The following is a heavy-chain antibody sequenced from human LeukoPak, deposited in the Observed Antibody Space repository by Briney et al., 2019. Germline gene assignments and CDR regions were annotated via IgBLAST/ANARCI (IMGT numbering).Heavy chain of an antibody. D-gene: IGHD2-2*01. CDR1: GGSISSHY. V-gene: IGHV4-59*08. Sequence: SETLSLTCTVSGGSISSHYWSWIRQPPGKGLEWIGYIYYSGSTNYNPSLKSRVTISVDTSKNQFSLKLSSVTAADTAVYYCARSTEVVGYCSSTSCYGRFGFDPWGQGTLVTVSS. CDR3: ARSTEVVGYCSSTSCYGRFGFDP. CDR2: IYYSGST. J-gene: IGHJ5*02.